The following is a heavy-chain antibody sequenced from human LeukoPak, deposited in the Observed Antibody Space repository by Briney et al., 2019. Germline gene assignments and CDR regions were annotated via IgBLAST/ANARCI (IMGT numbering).Heavy chain of an antibody. D-gene: IGHD1-26*01. Sequence: DSVKVSCKASGYIFTGYYMHWVRQAHGQGHEWMGWINPNSGGTNSAQKFQGRVTMTRDTSISTAYMELSRLTSDDTAVYYCARHPYSGSYHFDYWGQGTLVTVSS. CDR3: ARHPYSGSYHFDY. J-gene: IGHJ4*02. CDR2: INPNSGGT. V-gene: IGHV1-2*02. CDR1: GYIFTGYY.